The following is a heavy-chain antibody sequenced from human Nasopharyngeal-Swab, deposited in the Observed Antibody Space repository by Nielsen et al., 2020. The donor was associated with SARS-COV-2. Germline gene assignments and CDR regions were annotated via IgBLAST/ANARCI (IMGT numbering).Heavy chain of an antibody. D-gene: IGHD4-17*01. V-gene: IGHV4-34*01. Sequence: SETLSLTCAVYGGSFSGYYWSWIRQPPGKGLEWIGEINHSGSTNYNTSLKSRVTISVDTSNNKSSLKLSSVTAADTAVYYCAWGTTVTTFFDYYGMDVWGQGTTVTVSS. CDR2: INHSGST. CDR1: GGSFSGYY. J-gene: IGHJ6*02. CDR3: AWGTTVTTFFDYYGMDV.